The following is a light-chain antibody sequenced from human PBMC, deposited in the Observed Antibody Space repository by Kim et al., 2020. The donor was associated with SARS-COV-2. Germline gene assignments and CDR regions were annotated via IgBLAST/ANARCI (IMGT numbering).Light chain of an antibody. J-gene: IGLJ2*01. CDR1: SSDVGGYNY. V-gene: IGLV2-14*03. Sequence: GQSITISCAGTSSDVGGYNYVSWYQQHPGKAPKLMIYDVINRPSGVSNRFSGSKSGNSASLTISGLQPEDEADYYCSSYTSSSSVVFGGGTKLTVL. CDR3: SSYTSSSSVV. CDR2: DVI.